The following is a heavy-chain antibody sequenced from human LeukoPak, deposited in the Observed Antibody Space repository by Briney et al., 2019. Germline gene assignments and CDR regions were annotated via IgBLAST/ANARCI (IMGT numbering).Heavy chain of an antibody. V-gene: IGHV3-21*01. Sequence: GGSLRLSCAASGFTFSSYSMNWVRQAPGKGLEWVSSISSSSSYIYYADSVKGRFTISRDNAKNSLYLQMNSLRAEDAAVYYCARKGQQLVRPIDYWGQGTLVTVSS. D-gene: IGHD6-13*01. CDR1: GFTFSSYS. J-gene: IGHJ4*02. CDR3: ARKGQQLVRPIDY. CDR2: ISSSSSYI.